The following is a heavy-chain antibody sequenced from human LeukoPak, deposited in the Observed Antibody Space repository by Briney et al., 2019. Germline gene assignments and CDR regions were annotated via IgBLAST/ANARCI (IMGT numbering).Heavy chain of an antibody. CDR2: ISGSGSST. V-gene: IGHV3-23*01. Sequence: GGSLRLSCAASGFTFSSYAMSWVRQSPGKGLEWVSAISGSGSSTYYADSVKGRFTISRDNSTNTLYLQMNSLRAEDTAVYFCANGGVTAITDNWGQGTLVTISS. CDR1: GFTFSSYA. CDR3: ANGGVTAITDN. J-gene: IGHJ4*02. D-gene: IGHD2-21*02.